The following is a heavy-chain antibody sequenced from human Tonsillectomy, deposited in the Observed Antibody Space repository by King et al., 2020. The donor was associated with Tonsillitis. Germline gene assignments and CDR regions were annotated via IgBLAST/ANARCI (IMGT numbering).Heavy chain of an antibody. CDR3: ARDRRRYYDSSGYAVLDYFDF. V-gene: IGHV3-20*04. Sequence: VQLVESGGGVVRPGGSLRLSCAASGFTFDDYGMSWVRQAPGKGLEWVSGINWNGGSTGYADSVKGRFTISRDNAKNSLYLQMNSLRAEDTAFYYCARDRRRYYDSSGYAVLDYFDFWGQGTLVTVSS. D-gene: IGHD3-22*01. CDR1: GFTFDDYG. CDR2: INWNGGST. J-gene: IGHJ4*02.